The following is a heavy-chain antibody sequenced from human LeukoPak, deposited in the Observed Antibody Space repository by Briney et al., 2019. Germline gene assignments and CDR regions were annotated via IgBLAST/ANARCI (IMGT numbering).Heavy chain of an antibody. V-gene: IGHV3-23*01. CDR1: GFTFSHYA. D-gene: IGHD2-15*01. Sequence: GGSLRLSCAASGFTFSHYAMTWVRQGPGERLEWVSSITDNGINTYYIDSVKGRFTMSRDNSKDTLYLQMTSLRADDSALYYCARAPYPSCNDASCYPLDYWGQGTLVTVSS. J-gene: IGHJ4*02. CDR2: ITDNGINT. CDR3: ARAPYPSCNDASCYPLDY.